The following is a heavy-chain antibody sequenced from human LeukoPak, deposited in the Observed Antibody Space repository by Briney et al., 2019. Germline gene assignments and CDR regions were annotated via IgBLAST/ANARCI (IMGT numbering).Heavy chain of an antibody. V-gene: IGHV3-23*01. CDR2: ISGSGGST. J-gene: IGHJ4*02. CDR1: GFTFSSYA. Sequence: GSLRLSCAASGFTFSSYAMSWVRQAPGKGLEWVSAISGSGGSTYYADSVKGRFTISRDNSKNTLYLQMNSLRAEDTAVYYCAKDSWGWDYFDYWGQGTLVTVSS. CDR3: AKDSWGWDYFDY. D-gene: IGHD7-27*01.